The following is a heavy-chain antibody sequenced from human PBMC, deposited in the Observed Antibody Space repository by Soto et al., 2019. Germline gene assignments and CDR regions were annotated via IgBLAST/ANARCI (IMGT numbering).Heavy chain of an antibody. CDR1: GFPFSDAW. CDR2: IDPDGSQK. V-gene: IGHV3-7*03. J-gene: IGHJ4*02. CDR3: ARDMGTSGDYGE. Sequence: RGSLILSCAASGFPFSDAWLSWVRQAPGKGLEWVANIDPDGSQKYYVDSVKGRFTISRDNAKNSLYLQMNSLRAEDTAVYYGARDMGTSGDYGEWGQGTLVTV. D-gene: IGHD4-17*01.